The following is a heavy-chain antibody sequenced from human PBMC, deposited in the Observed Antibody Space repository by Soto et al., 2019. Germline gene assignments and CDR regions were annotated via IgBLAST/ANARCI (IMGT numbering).Heavy chain of an antibody. Sequence: GASVKVSCKASGYTFTGYYMHWVRQAPGQGLEWMGWINPNSGGINYAQKFQGRVTMTRDTSISTAYMELRRLRSDDTAVYYCARDRFVVVPAAISGFDPWGQGTLVTVSS. CDR3: ARDRFVVVPAAISGFDP. CDR1: GYTFTGYY. V-gene: IGHV1-2*02. J-gene: IGHJ5*02. D-gene: IGHD2-2*02. CDR2: INPNSGGI.